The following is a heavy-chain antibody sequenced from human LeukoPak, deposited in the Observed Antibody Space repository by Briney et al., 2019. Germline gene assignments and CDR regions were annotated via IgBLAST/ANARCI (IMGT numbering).Heavy chain of an antibody. CDR3: ARDYYDIIGCEYDTFAI. CDR1: GYTFTSYG. V-gene: IGHV1-18*01. Sequence: ASVKVSCKAYGYTFTSYGISWVRQAPGQGLEWMGWISTRDGRRHYAQNVQGRVTMTTDTSTSTVYMELTRLTSDDTAMYYCARDYYDIIGCEYDTFAIWGQGTMVTVSS. J-gene: IGHJ3*02. D-gene: IGHD3-16*01. CDR2: ISTRDGRR.